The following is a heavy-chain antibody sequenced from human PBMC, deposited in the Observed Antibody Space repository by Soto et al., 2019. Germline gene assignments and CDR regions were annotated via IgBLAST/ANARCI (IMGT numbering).Heavy chain of an antibody. CDR1: GFTFSNYW. J-gene: IGHJ3*02. D-gene: IGHD2-2*01. CDR3: ARKNRIVVVPAAKNDAFDI. Sequence: EVQLVASGGGLVQPGGSLRLSCAASGFTFSNYWMSWVRQAPGKGLEWVANIKQDGSEKYYVDSVKGRFTISRDNAKNSLYLQMNSLRAEDTAVYYCARKNRIVVVPAAKNDAFDIWGQGTMVTVSS. CDR2: IKQDGSEK. V-gene: IGHV3-7*01.